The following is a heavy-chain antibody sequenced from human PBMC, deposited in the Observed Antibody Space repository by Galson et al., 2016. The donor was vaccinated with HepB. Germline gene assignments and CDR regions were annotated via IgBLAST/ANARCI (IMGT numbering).Heavy chain of an antibody. Sequence: SETLSLTCTVSGDSISSGRNFWGWIRQAPGKGLQWIGSIYYSGITHYNPTLKSRVTISVDTSKNQFSLKLSFVTAADTAVYYWAREAAWDFRSGSSARSWGQGTLVTVSS. CDR1: GDSISSGRNF. CDR2: IYYSGIT. V-gene: IGHV4-39*07. D-gene: IGHD3-10*01. CDR3: AREAAWDFRSGSSARS. J-gene: IGHJ4*02.